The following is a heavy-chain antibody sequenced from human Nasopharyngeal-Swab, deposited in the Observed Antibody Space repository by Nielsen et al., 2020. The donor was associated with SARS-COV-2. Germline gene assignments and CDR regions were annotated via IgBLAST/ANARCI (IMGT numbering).Heavy chain of an antibody. D-gene: IGHD3-3*01. Sequence: QTLSLTCAISGDSVSSNSAAWNWIRQSPSRGLEWLGRTYYRSKWYNDYAVSVKSRITINPDTSKNQFSLQLNSVTPEDTAVYYCARVGPRHYDFWSGYSFDCWGQGTLVTVSS. CDR3: ARVGPRHYDFWSGYSFDC. CDR2: TYYRSKWYN. V-gene: IGHV6-1*01. J-gene: IGHJ4*02. CDR1: GDSVSSNSAA.